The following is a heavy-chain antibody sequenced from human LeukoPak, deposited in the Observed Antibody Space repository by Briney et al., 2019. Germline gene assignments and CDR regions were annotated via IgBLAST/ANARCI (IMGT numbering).Heavy chain of an antibody. CDR3: ARAVWGSSWPGNWFDP. J-gene: IGHJ5*02. CDR2: IYYSGST. Sequence: SETLSLTCTVSGGSISSSSYYWGWIRQPPGKGLEWIGSIYYSGSTYYNPSLKSRVTISVDTSKNQFSLKLSSVTAADTAVYYCARAVWGSSWPGNWFDPWGQGTLVTVSS. CDR1: GGSISSSSYY. V-gene: IGHV4-39*07. D-gene: IGHD6-13*01.